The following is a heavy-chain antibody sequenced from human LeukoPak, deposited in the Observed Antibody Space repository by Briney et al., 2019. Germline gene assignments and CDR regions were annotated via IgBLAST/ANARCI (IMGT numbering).Heavy chain of an antibody. Sequence: GGSLRLSCAASGFTFDDYAMHWVRQAPGKGLEWVSLISGDGGSTYYADSVKGRFTISRDNSKNSLYLQMNSLRTEDTALYYCAKGGPTYYYGSGDYFDYWSQGTLVTVSS. CDR1: GFTFDDYA. CDR2: ISGDGGST. CDR3: AKGGPTYYYGSGDYFDY. D-gene: IGHD3-10*01. J-gene: IGHJ4*02. V-gene: IGHV3-43*02.